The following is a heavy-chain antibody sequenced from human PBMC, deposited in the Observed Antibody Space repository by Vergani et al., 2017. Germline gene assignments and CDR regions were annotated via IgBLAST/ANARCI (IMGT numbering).Heavy chain of an antibody. J-gene: IGHJ4*02. V-gene: IGHV3-23*01. CDR3: VKDAGSYENFFDS. CDR2: LTGGGGST. Sequence: EVQLLESGGSLKQPGGSVRLSCAGAGFTFRTYAIHWVRQAPGKGLESVSALTGGGGSTYYADSFKGRFIISRDNSRDSLYLQMNSVRPEDTATYYCVKDAGSYENFFDSWGQGTLVTVFS. D-gene: IGHD1-26*01. CDR1: GFTFRTYA.